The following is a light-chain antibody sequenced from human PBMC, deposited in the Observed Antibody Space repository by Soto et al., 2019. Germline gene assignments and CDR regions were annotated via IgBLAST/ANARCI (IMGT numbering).Light chain of an antibody. CDR2: EVN. V-gene: IGLV2-14*01. CDR3: SSYSISTAYL. J-gene: IGLJ1*01. CDR1: SSDVGGYDY. Sequence: QSALAQPASVSGSPGQSITISCTGTSSDVGGYDYVSWYQLHPGKAPKLMVFEVNNRPSGVSYRFSGSKSGNTACLTISGLQAEDEADYFCSSYSISTAYLFGTGTKVTVL.